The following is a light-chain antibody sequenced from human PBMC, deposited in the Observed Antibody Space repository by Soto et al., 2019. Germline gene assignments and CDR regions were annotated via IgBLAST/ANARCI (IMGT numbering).Light chain of an antibody. CDR3: CSYTRSGTLI. CDR1: SSDIGDYNN. Sequence: QSVLTQPASVSGSPGQSITISCVGTSSDIGDYNNVSWYQQHPGKVPKVIIYDVSNRPSGVSYRFSATKSGNTASLTISGLQAEDEADYYCCSYTRSGTLIFGTGTKVTVL. V-gene: IGLV2-14*01. CDR2: DVS. J-gene: IGLJ1*01.